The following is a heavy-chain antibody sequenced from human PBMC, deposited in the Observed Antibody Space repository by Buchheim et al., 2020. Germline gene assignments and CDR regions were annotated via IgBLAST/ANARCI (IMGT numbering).Heavy chain of an antibody. CDR1: GFTFSSYG. V-gene: IGHV3-30*18. CDR3: AKDRTHDYQYGMDV. Sequence: QVQLVESGGGVVQPGRSLRLSCAASGFTFSSYGMHWVRQAPGKGLEWVAIISYDGSVRYYADSVKGRCTISRDNSKNTLYLQMNSLRAEDTAVYYCAKDRTHDYQYGMDVWGQGTT. J-gene: IGHJ6*02. CDR2: ISYDGSVR.